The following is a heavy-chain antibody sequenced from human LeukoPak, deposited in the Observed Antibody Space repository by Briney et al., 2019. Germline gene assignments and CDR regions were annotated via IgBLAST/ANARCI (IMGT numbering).Heavy chain of an antibody. Sequence: GGSLRLSCAASGFTVSNNYMSWVRQAPGKGLEWDSVIYSGGSTYYADSVKGRFTISRDNSKNTLYLQMNSLRAEDTAVYYCARSLDGIAASSDYWGQGTLVTVSS. CDR3: ARSLDGIAASSDY. D-gene: IGHD6-13*01. V-gene: IGHV3-53*01. J-gene: IGHJ4*02. CDR1: GFTVSNNY. CDR2: IYSGGST.